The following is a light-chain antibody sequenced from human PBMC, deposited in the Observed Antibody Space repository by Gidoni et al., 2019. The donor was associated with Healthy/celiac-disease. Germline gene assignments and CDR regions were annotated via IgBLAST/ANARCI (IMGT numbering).Light chain of an antibody. CDR3: QQYYSTPPA. CDR1: QSVLYSANNKNS. V-gene: IGKV4-1*01. Sequence: DIVITPSPLSLAGSLGERATINCKSTQSVLYSANNKNSLAWYQQKPGQPPKLLIYWAATRESGVPDRFSGSGSGTDFTLTISSLEAEDVAVYYCQQYYSTPPAFGPGTKVDIK. J-gene: IGKJ3*01. CDR2: WAA.